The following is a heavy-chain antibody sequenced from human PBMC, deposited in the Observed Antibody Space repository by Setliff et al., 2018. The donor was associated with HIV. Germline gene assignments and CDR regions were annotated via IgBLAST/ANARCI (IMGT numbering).Heavy chain of an antibody. D-gene: IGHD3-22*01. J-gene: IGHJ6*03. V-gene: IGHV1-8*02. Sequence: GASVKVSCKPSGYTFTNYDINWVRQAAGQGLEWMEWMNPDSHNTGYAQRFEGSVTMTWDTSISTAYMELNNVKFEDTAIYYCARARTDYYDRRRRSHYYIDVWARGATVTVSS. CDR2: MNPDSHNT. CDR3: ARARTDYYDRRRRSHYYIDV. CDR1: GYTFTNYD.